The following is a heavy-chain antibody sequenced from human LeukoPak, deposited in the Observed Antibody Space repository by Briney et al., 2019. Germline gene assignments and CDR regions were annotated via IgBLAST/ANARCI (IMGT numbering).Heavy chain of an antibody. Sequence: SETLSLTCTVSGGSISSSSYYWGWIRQPPGKGLEWIGSVNYSGSTYYNPSLKSRLSISVDTSKNQFSLKLSSVTAADTAVYYCASYSSSWYGLFDYWGQGTLVTVSS. CDR1: GGSISSSSYY. V-gene: IGHV4-39*01. D-gene: IGHD6-13*01. CDR3: ASYSSSWYGLFDY. J-gene: IGHJ4*02. CDR2: VNYSGST.